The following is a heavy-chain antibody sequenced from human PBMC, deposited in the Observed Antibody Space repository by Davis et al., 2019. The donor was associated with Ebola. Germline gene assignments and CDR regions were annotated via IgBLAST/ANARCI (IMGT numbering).Heavy chain of an antibody. CDR3: RVVATVIPLDY. Sequence: ASVKVSCKTSGYIFTDYYLHWVRQAPGQGLESMGWINPSSGETNYAQNFQGRVTMTRATSISTAYMELTRLKSDDTAVYYCRVVATVIPLDYWGQGTLVTVSS. CDR1: GYIFTDYY. CDR2: INPSSGET. V-gene: IGHV1-2*02. J-gene: IGHJ4*02. D-gene: IGHD5-12*01.